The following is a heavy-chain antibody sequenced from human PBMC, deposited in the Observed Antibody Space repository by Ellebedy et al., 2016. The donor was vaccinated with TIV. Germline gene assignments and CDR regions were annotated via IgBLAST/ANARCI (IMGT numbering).Heavy chain of an antibody. CDR3: ATDGSYGDYLSPAHAFEI. Sequence: GGSLRLSCAASGFSFSSYWMSWVRQPPGKGLEWVANINQGGSERHYVDSVKGRFTISRDNAKNSLYLEMNSLRAEDTAVYYCATDGSYGDYLSPAHAFEIWGQGTVVAVSS. CDR1: GFSFSSYW. J-gene: IGHJ3*02. V-gene: IGHV3-7*01. D-gene: IGHD4-17*01. CDR2: INQGGSER.